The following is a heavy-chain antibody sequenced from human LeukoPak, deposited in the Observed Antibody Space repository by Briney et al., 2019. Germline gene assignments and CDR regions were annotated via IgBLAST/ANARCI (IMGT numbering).Heavy chain of an antibody. CDR2: IYTSGST. Sequence: SETLSLTCTVSGGSISSGTYYWSWIRQPAGKGLEWIVRIYTSGSTNYNPSLKSRVTISVDTSKNQFSLRLNSVTAADTAVHYCARGRDGYNFLNRGEYYYFDYWGQGTLVTVSS. V-gene: IGHV4-61*02. CDR1: GGSISSGTYY. J-gene: IGHJ4*02. D-gene: IGHD5-24*01. CDR3: ARGRDGYNFLNRGEYYYFDY.